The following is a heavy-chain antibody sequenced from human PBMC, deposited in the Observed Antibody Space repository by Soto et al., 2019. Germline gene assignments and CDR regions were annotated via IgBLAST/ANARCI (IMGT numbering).Heavy chain of an antibody. J-gene: IGHJ6*02. CDR2: ISGSGGST. D-gene: IGHD6-13*01. Sequence: SCKASGYTFPSYGISCVRQAPGKRLEWVSAISGSGGSTYYADSVKGRFTISRDNSKNTLYLQMNSLRAEDTAVYYCAKDDSQQLVPPLYYYYGMDVWGQGTTVTGSS. CDR1: GYTFPSYG. V-gene: IGHV3-23*01. CDR3: AKDDSQQLVPPLYYYYGMDV.